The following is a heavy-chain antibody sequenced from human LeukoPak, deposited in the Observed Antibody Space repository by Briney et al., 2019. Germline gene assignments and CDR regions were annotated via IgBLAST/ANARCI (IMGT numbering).Heavy chain of an antibody. CDR1: GGSISSYY. CDR2: IYYSGST. Sequence: SETLSLTCTVSGGSISSYYWSWIRQPPGKGLEWIGYIYYSGSTNYNPSLKSRVTISVDTSKNQFSLKLSSVTAADTAVYYCARSRRTIFTPRGWYFDLWGRGTLVTVSS. D-gene: IGHD3-9*01. J-gene: IGHJ2*01. CDR3: ARSRRTIFTPRGWYFDL. V-gene: IGHV4-59*01.